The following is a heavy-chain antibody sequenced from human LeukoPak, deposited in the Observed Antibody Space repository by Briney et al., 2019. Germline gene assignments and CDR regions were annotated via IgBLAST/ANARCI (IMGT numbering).Heavy chain of an antibody. Sequence: SETLSLTCTVSGGSISSYYWTWIRQPPGKGLEWIARIYNSGSTNYNPSLKSRVTMSVDMYKNQFSLKLSSVTAADTAVYYCARLRSGRVLWGQRTTVTVSS. CDR3: ARLRSGRVL. CDR1: GGSISSYY. V-gene: IGHV4-4*07. CDR2: IYNSGST. J-gene: IGHJ6*01.